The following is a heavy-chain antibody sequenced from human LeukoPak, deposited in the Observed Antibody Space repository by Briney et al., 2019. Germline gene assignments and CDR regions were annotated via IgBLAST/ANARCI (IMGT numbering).Heavy chain of an antibody. V-gene: IGHV4-61*02. J-gene: IGHJ4*02. CDR1: GDSLSSGSYY. CDR2: IDTSGST. Sequence: PSETLSLTCTVSGDSLSSGSYYWSWIRQPAGEGLEWIGRIDTSGSTNYNPSLKSRVTISVDTSKNQFSLKLSSVTAADTAVYYCARETDNYDFWSGYYIGYWGQGTLVTVSS. D-gene: IGHD3-3*01. CDR3: ARETDNYDFWSGYYIGY.